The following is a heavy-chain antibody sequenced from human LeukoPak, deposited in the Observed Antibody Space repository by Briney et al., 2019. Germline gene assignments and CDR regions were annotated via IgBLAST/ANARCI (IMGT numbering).Heavy chain of an antibody. CDR1: GFTFSSYA. V-gene: IGHV3-64D*06. CDR2: ISSNGGST. Sequence: PGGSLRLSCSASGFTFSSYAMHWVRQAPGKGLEYVSAISSNGGSTYYADSVKGRFTISRDNSKNTLYIQMSSLRAEDTAVYYCVKGNIVGATIGESAFDIWGQGTMVTVSS. J-gene: IGHJ3*02. D-gene: IGHD1-26*01. CDR3: VKGNIVGATIGESAFDI.